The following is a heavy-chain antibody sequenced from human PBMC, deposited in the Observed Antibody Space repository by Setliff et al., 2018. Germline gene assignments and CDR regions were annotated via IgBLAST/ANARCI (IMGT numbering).Heavy chain of an antibody. J-gene: IGHJ4*02. CDR1: GFTVSSNY. CDR2: IYSGGST. V-gene: IGHV3-53*05. CDR3: ARDNGGSGWYRFYFDY. Sequence: GSLRLSCAASGFTVSSNYMSWVRQAPGKGLEWVSVIYSGGSTYYADSVKGRFTISRDNSKNTLYLQMNSLRAEDTAVYYCARDNGGSGWYRFYFDYWGQGTLVTVSS. D-gene: IGHD6-19*01.